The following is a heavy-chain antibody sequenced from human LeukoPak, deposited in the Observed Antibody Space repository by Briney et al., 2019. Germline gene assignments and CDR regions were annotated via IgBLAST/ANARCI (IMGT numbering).Heavy chain of an antibody. V-gene: IGHV3-48*02. D-gene: IGHD5-24*01. CDR2: IDPTSRSI. J-gene: IGHJ4*02. CDR1: GFTFSVYS. Sequence: GGSLRLSCAASGFTFSVYSMDWVRQAPGKGLEWVSYIDPTSRSIYYADSVRGRFTVSRDNAKKSLFLQMNSLTDEDTAVYFCARKMALWGRGTLVTVSS. CDR3: ARKMAL.